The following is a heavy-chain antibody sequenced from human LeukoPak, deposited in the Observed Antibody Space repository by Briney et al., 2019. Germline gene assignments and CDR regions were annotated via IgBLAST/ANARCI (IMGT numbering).Heavy chain of an antibody. CDR1: GFTFSSYA. V-gene: IGHV3-23*01. CDR2: ISGSGGST. CDR3: AKKQGSSGWYAIPLYFDY. J-gene: IGHJ4*02. Sequence: TGGSLRLSCAASGFTFSSYAMSWVRQAPGKGLEWVSAISGSGGSTYYADSVKGRFTISRDNSKNTLYLQMNSLGAEDTAVYYCAKKQGSSGWYAIPLYFDYWGQGTLVTVSS. D-gene: IGHD6-19*01.